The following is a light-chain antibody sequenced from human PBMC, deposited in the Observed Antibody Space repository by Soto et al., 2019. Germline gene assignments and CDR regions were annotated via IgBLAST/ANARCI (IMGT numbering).Light chain of an antibody. J-gene: IGLJ2*01. V-gene: IGLV2-14*01. CDR1: SSDVGTYNY. CDR2: EVS. Sequence: QSALTQPASVSGSPGQSITISCTGTSSDVGTYNYVSWYQQHPGKVPKLMIYEVSKWPSGVSNRFSGSKSGNTASLTISGLQAEDEADYYCSSYTGSSTLVVFGGGTQLTVL. CDR3: SSYTGSSTLVV.